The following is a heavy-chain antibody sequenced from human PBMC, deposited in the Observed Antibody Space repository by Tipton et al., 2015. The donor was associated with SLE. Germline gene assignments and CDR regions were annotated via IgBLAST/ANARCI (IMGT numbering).Heavy chain of an antibody. CDR2: INHSGST. J-gene: IGHJ4*02. CDR1: GGSFSGYY. Sequence: TLSLTCAVYGGSFSGYYWSWIRQPPGKGLEWIGEINHSGSTNYNPALKSRVTISVDTSKNDFSLSLASVTAADAAVYYCARRRAAVPFDYWGQGTLVTVS. D-gene: IGHD6-13*01. CDR3: ARRRAAVPFDY. V-gene: IGHV4-34*01.